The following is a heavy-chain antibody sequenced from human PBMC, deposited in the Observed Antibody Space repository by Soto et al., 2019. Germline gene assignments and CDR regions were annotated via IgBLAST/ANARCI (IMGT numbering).Heavy chain of an antibody. J-gene: IGHJ1*01. D-gene: IGHD5-12*01. Sequence: PSETLSLTCTVSGGSISSSTYYWGWIRQPPGKGLEWIGSIYYSGNTYYNPSLNSRVTVSVDTSKNQFSLKLSSVTAADTAVYYCARHFRYSGYYEFFQQWGPGTMVTVS. CDR2: IYYSGNT. V-gene: IGHV4-39*01. CDR3: ARHFRYSGYYEFFQQ. CDR1: GGSISSSTYY.